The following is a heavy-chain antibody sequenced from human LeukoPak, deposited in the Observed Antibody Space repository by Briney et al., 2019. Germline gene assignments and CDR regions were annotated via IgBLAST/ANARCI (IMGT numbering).Heavy chain of an antibody. V-gene: IGHV1-2*02. CDR2: INPNSSGT. J-gene: IGHJ5*02. Sequence: ASVKVSCKASGYTFTGYYMHWVRQAPGQGLEWMGWINPNSSGTNYAQKFQGRVTMTRDTSISTAYMELSRLRSDDTAVHYCARGVGGYCSSTSCYVDWFDPWGQGTLVTVSS. CDR3: ARGVGGYCSSTSCYVDWFDP. D-gene: IGHD2-2*01. CDR1: GYTFTGYY.